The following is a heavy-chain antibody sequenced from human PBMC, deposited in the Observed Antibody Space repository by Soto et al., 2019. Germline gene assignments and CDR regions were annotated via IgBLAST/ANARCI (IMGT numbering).Heavy chain of an antibody. V-gene: IGHV1-8*01. CDR1: GYTFTSYD. D-gene: IGHD3-10*01. CDR2: MNPNSDNT. CDR3: ARGRRYGSGSYLYYYYYMDV. J-gene: IGHJ6*03. Sequence: ASVKVSCKASGYTFTSYDINWVRQATGQGLERMRWMNPNSDNTGYEQKIQGRVTITRNTSISTAYMELSSVRFEDTAVYYFARGRRYGSGSYLYYYYYMDVGGKGPTVTVSS.